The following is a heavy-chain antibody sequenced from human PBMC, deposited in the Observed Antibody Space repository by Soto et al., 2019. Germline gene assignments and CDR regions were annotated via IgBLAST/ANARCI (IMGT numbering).Heavy chain of an antibody. CDR3: ARDKITALFDY. V-gene: IGHV4-31*03. Sequence: SETLSLTCTVSGGPISSGGYYWSWIRQHPGKGLEWIGYIYYSGSTYYNPSLKSRVTISVDTSKNQFSLKLTSVTAADTAVYYCARDKITALFDYWGQGTLVTVSS. CDR1: GGPISSGGYY. CDR2: IYYSGST. D-gene: IGHD3-10*01. J-gene: IGHJ4*02.